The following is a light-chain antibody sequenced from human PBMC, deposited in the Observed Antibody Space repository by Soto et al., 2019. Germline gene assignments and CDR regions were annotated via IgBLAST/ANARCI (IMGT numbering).Light chain of an antibody. V-gene: IGKV3-15*01. CDR3: QQYNNWPPLP. CDR1: QSVSSN. CDR2: GAS. Sequence: EIVMTQSPVTLSVSPGERATLSCRASQSVSSNLAWYQQKPGQAPRLLIYGASTRATGVPARFSGSGAGTDFPLSISSLQSEDFAVYYCQQYNNWPPLPFGGGTKVEIK. J-gene: IGKJ4*01.